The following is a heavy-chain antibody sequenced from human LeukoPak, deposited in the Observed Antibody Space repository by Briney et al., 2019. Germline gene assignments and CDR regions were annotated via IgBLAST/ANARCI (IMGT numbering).Heavy chain of an antibody. J-gene: IGHJ4*02. V-gene: IGHV1-46*01. CDR3: ATDGRSYDSSAYYYFDY. Sequence: ASVKVSCKASGYTFTSYYMHWVRQAPGQGLEWMGIFNPSDGSTTYAQKFQGRVTMTRDTSTSTVYMELSSLRSEDTAAYYCATDGRSYDSSAYYYFDYWGQGTLVTVSS. D-gene: IGHD3-22*01. CDR1: GYTFTSYY. CDR2: FNPSDGST.